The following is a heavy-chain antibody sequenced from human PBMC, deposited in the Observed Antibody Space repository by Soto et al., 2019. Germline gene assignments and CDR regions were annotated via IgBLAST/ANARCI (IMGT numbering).Heavy chain of an antibody. J-gene: IGHJ3*02. Sequence: QVQLVESGGGVVQPGRSLRLSCAASGFTFSSYGMHWVRQAPGKGLEWVAVIWYDGSNKYYADSVKGRFTISRDNSKNTLYLQMNSLRAEDTAVYYCARELNAFVIWGQGTMVTVSS. V-gene: IGHV3-33*01. CDR3: ARELNAFVI. CDR1: GFTFSSYG. CDR2: IWYDGSNK.